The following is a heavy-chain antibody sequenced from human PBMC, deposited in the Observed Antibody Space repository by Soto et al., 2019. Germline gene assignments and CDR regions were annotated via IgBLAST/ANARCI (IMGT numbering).Heavy chain of an antibody. D-gene: IGHD3-22*01. CDR3: ARVSVSGDSSGYYYYYYYGMDV. CDR1: GGSISTSNW. J-gene: IGHJ6*02. CDR2: VYRTGST. V-gene: IGHV4-4*02. Sequence: SETLSLTCAVSGGSISTSNWWSWVRQPPGKGLEWIGEVYRTGSTNYNPSLESRLTISVDKSKNQFSLKLTSVTAADTAVYYCARVSVSGDSSGYYYYYYYGMDVWGQGTTVT.